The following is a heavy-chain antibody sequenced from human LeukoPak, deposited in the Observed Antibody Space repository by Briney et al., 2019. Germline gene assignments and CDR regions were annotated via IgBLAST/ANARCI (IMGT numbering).Heavy chain of an antibody. CDR1: GGSISSGGYY. CDR3: ARYSSGWYTAFDY. V-gene: IGHV4-31*03. D-gene: IGHD6-19*01. CDR2: IYYRGST. J-gene: IGHJ4*02. Sequence: SQTLSLTCTVSGGSISSGGYYWSWIRQHPGKGLEWIGYIYYRGSTYYNPSLKSRVTISVDTSKNQFSLKLSSVTAADTAVYYCARYSSGWYTAFDYWGQGTLVTVSS.